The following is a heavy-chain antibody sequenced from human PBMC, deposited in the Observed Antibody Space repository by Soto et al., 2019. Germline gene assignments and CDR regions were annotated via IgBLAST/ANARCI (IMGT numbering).Heavy chain of an antibody. J-gene: IGHJ4*02. Sequence: SETLSLTCTGSGGSISSYYWSWIRQPPGKGLEWIGYIYYSGSTNYTPSLKSRVTISVDTSKNQFSLKLSSVTAADTAVYYCARGYRKLDYWGQGTLVTVSS. CDR3: ARGYRKLDY. CDR1: GGSISSYY. V-gene: IGHV4-59*01. CDR2: IYYSGST. D-gene: IGHD3-16*02.